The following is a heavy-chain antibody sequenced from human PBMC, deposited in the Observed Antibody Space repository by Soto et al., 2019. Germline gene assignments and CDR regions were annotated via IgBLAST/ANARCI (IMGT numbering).Heavy chain of an antibody. CDR2: TNPSNGGT. V-gene: IGHV1-2*02. CDR1: GYTFAGYY. J-gene: IGHJ4*02. Sequence: ASVKVSCKASGYTFAGYYIHWVRQAPGQGLEWMGWTNPSNGGTNYAQKFQGRVTMTRDTSLSIAYMELTTLRSDDTAVFYCAREVGGGXQYHFDSWGLGTLVTVSS. CDR3: AREVGGGXQYHFDS. D-gene: IGHD3-16*01.